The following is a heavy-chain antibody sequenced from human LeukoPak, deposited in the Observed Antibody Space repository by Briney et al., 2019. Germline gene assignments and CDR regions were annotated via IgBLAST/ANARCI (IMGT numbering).Heavy chain of an antibody. D-gene: IGHD3-10*01. Sequence: SVKVSCKASGGTFSSYAISWVRQAPGQGLEWMGGIIPIFGTANYAQKFQGRVTITADESTSTAYMELSSLRSEDTAVYYCARVPPPYYYGSGSYYPNDAFDIWGQGTMVTVSS. CDR1: GGTFSSYA. V-gene: IGHV1-69*01. J-gene: IGHJ3*02. CDR2: IIPIFGTA. CDR3: ARVPPPYYYGSGSYYPNDAFDI.